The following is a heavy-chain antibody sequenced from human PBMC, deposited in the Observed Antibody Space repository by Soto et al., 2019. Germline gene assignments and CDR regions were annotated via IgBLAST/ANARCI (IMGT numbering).Heavy chain of an antibody. CDR1: GYDFSTYY. D-gene: IGHD1-1*01. V-gene: IGHV5-51*01. Sequence: GGSLKISCKGSGYDFSTYYIGWVRQMPGKGLEWLGLIHPRDSDTRYSPSFQGQVTISVDKSINTAYLQWSSLKASDTAMYYCARGGVSTRNFDYWGPGTPVTVSA. J-gene: IGHJ4*02. CDR2: IHPRDSDT. CDR3: ARGGVSTRNFDY.